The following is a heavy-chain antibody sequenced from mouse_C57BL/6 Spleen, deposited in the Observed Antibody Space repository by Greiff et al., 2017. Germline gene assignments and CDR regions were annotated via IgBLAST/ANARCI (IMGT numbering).Heavy chain of an antibody. CDR3: ARETDYYYGSSYVGYFDV. CDR2: IDPNSGGT. CDR1: GYTFTRYW. D-gene: IGHD1-1*01. J-gene: IGHJ1*03. V-gene: IGHV1-72*01. Sequence: QVQLQQPGAELVKPGASVKLSCKASGYTFTRYWMHWVKQRPGRGLEWIGRIDPNSGGTKYNEKFKSKAKLTVDKPYSTAYMQLSSLTSEDSAVYYCARETDYYYGSSYVGYFDVWGTGTTVTVSS.